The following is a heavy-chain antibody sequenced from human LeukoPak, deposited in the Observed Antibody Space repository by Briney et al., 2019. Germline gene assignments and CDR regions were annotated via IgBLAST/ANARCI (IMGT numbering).Heavy chain of an antibody. CDR1: GGTFSSYA. CDR2: ISAYNGNT. J-gene: IGHJ3*02. V-gene: IGHV1-18*01. CDR3: ARVRTKTDAFDI. Sequence: GASVKVSCKASGGTFSSYAISWVRQAPGQGLERMGWISAYNGNTNYAQKLQGRVTMTTDTSTSTAYMELRSLRSDDTAVYYCARVRTKTDAFDIWGQGTMVTVSS. D-gene: IGHD1-14*01.